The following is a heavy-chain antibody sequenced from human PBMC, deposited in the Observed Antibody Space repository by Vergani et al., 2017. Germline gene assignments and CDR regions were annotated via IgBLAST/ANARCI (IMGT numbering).Heavy chain of an antibody. CDR1: GFTFSNFG. Sequence: QVQLVESAGGVVQPGGSLRLSCAASGFTFSNFGMHWIRQAPGKGLEWLAYIGKNGINTRYRDAVKGRFTVSRDNSKDILYLQMYILRSEDTALYFCAKYLRDSTDGLPDSWGPGTLVIVSS. CDR2: IGKNGINT. CDR3: AKYLRDSTDGLPDS. V-gene: IGHV3-30*02. J-gene: IGHJ4*02. D-gene: IGHD2-21*02.